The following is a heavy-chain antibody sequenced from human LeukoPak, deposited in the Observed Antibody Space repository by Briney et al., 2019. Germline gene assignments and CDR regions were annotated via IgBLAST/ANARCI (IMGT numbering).Heavy chain of an antibody. D-gene: IGHD1-20*01. V-gene: IGHV3-7*01. CDR2: IKPDGSEK. CDR3: ASGGYNWNRLDY. CDR1: GFTFSSYA. Sequence: GGSLRLSCAASGFTFSSYAMHWVRQAPGKGLEWVANIKPDGSEKYYMDSVKGRFTISRDNAKNSLYLQMNSLRAEDTAVYYCASGGYNWNRLDYWGQGTLVTVSS. J-gene: IGHJ4*02.